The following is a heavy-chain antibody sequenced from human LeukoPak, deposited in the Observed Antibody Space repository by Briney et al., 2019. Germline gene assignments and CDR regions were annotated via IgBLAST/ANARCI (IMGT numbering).Heavy chain of an antibody. D-gene: IGHD3-10*01. CDR3: AREREETYGSGSYTFDH. CDR2: INTNNGNT. Sequence: GASVKVSCKASGGTFSSYAISWVRQAPGQGLEWMGWINTNNGNTNYVQRLQGRVTMTTDTSTSTAYMELRSLGSDDTAVYYCAREREETYGSGSYTFDHWGQGTLVTVSS. V-gene: IGHV1-18*01. CDR1: GGTFSSYA. J-gene: IGHJ4*02.